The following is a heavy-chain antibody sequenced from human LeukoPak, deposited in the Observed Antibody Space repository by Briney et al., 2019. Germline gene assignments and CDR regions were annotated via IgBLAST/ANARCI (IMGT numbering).Heavy chain of an antibody. CDR3: ARVAYGDYGVFDY. Sequence: GGSLRLSCAASGFTFSSYWMHWVRQAPGKGLVWVSRINSDGGGITYADSVKGRFTISRDNAKNTVYLQMNSLRVEDTAVYFCARVAYGDYGVFDYWGQGTLVTVSS. V-gene: IGHV3-74*01. J-gene: IGHJ4*02. D-gene: IGHD4-17*01. CDR2: INSDGGGI. CDR1: GFTFSSYW.